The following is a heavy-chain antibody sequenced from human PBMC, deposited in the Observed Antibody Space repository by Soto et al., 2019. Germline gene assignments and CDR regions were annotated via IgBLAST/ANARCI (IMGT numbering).Heavy chain of an antibody. V-gene: IGHV4-61*01. CDR3: ANWVEGTMVYFDY. D-gene: IGHD7-27*01. J-gene: IGHJ4*02. Sequence: SETLSLTCTVSGGSVSSGSYYWSWIRQPPGKGLEWIGYIYYSGSTNYNPSLKSRVTISVDTSKNQFSLYLQMNSLRADDTAVYYCANWVEGTMVYFDYWGLGTLVTVSS. CDR1: GGSVSSGSYY. CDR2: IYYSGST.